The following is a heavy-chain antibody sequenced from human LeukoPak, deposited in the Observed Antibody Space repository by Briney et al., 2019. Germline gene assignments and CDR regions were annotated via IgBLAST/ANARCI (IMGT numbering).Heavy chain of an antibody. V-gene: IGHV3-43D*03. J-gene: IGHJ4*02. Sequence: GGSLRLSCAASGFTFDDYAMHWVRQAPGKGLEWVSLISWDGGSTYYADSVKGRFTISRDNSKNSLYLQMNSLRAEDTALYYCAKGGRYCSSTSCSYSDYWGQGTLVTVSS. CDR3: AKGGRYCSSTSCSYSDY. CDR1: GFTFDDYA. D-gene: IGHD2-2*01. CDR2: ISWDGGST.